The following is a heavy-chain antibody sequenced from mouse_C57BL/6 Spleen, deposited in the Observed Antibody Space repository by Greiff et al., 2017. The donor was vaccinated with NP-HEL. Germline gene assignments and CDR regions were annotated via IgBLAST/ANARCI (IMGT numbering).Heavy chain of an antibody. D-gene: IGHD1-1*01. V-gene: IGHV5-4*01. J-gene: IGHJ4*01. CDR1: GFTFSSYA. CDR2: ISDGGSYT. Sequence: EVQLQQSGGGLVKPGGSLKLSCAASGFTFSSYAMSWVRQTPEKRLEWVATISDGGSYTYYPDNVKGRFTISRDNAKNNLYLQMSHLKSEDTAMYYCARGGYGSSFYAMDYWGQGTSVTVSS. CDR3: ARGGYGSSFYAMDY.